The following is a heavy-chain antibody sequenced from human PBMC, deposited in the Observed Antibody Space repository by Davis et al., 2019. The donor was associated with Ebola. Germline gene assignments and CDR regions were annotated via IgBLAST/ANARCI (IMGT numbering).Heavy chain of an antibody. CDR3: ARDGRYSGSYIVSDWYFDL. V-gene: IGHV1-2*02. CDR1: GYTFTGYY. Sequence: ASVKVSCKASGYTFTGYYMHWVRQAPGQGLEWMGWINPNSGGTNYAQKFQGRVTMTRDTSISTAYMELSRLRSDDTAVYYCARDGRYSGSYIVSDWYFDLWGRGTLVTVSS. CDR2: INPNSGGT. D-gene: IGHD1-26*01. J-gene: IGHJ2*01.